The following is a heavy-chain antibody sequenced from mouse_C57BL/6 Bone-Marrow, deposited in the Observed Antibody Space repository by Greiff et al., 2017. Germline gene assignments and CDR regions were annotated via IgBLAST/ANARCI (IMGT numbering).Heavy chain of an antibody. CDR1: GYTFTSYW. CDR3: ARAGPWFAY. CDR2: IYPGSGSI. J-gene: IGHJ3*01. V-gene: IGHV1-55*01. Sequence: QVQLQQPGAELVKPGASVKMSCKASGYTFTSYWITWVKQRPGQGLEWIGDIYPGSGSINYNEKFKSKATLTVYTSSSTAYMQLSSLTSEDSAVYYCARAGPWFAYGGQGTLVTVSA.